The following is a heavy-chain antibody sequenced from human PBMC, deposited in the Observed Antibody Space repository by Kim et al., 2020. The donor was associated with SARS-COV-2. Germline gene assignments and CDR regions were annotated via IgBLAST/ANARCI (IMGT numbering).Heavy chain of an antibody. CDR2: IFYSGST. V-gene: IGHV4-61*01. CDR1: GGSVSSRTYC. D-gene: IGHD3-10*01. Sequence: SETLSLTCTVSGGSVSSRTYCWTWIRQTPGIGLEYIGHIFYSGSTNYNPSLESRVTISLDTSKNLLSLKLSSVTAADTAVYYCARSEYYGSGTLAKYGMDVWGQGTTVTVSS. CDR3: ARSEYYGSGTLAKYGMDV. J-gene: IGHJ6*02.